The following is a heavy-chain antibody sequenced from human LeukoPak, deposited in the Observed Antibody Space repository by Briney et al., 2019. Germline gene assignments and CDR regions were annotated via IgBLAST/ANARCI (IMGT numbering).Heavy chain of an antibody. V-gene: IGHV4-34*01. J-gene: IGHJ4*02. Sequence: SETLSLTCTVSGGSISSYYWSWIRQPPGKGLEWIGEINHSGSTNYNPSLKSRVTISVDTSKNQFSLKLSSVTAADTAVYYCARDLTTVTTSGFDYWGQGTLVTVSS. CDR3: ARDLTTVTTSGFDY. CDR2: INHSGST. D-gene: IGHD4-17*01. CDR1: GGSISSYY.